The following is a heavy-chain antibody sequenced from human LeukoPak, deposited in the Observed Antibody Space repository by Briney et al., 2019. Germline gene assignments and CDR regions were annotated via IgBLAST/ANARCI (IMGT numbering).Heavy chain of an antibody. CDR2: ITWNSDNI. V-gene: IGHV3-9*01. Sequence: GRSLRLSCAASGFTFDDYAMHWVRQAPGKGLEWVSGITWNSDNIGYADSVKGRFTISRDNAKNSLYLQMNSLRAEDTAFYYCAKDHYYDSSGGWGNFDYWGQGTLVTVSS. CDR3: AKDHYYDSSGGWGNFDY. D-gene: IGHD3-22*01. CDR1: GFTFDDYA. J-gene: IGHJ4*02.